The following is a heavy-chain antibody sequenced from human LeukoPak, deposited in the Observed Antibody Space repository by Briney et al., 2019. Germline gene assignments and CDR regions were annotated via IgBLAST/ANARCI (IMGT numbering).Heavy chain of an antibody. D-gene: IGHD6-6*01. CDR3: ARMSSSSGWFDP. V-gene: IGHV6-1*01. Sequence: SQTLSLTCAISGDSVSSNSAAWNWIRQSPSRGLEWLGRTYYRSKWYNDYAVSVKSRIIISADSSRNQFSLQLNSVIPEDTAVYYCARMSSSSGWFDPWGQGTPVTVSS. CDR2: TYYRSKWYN. CDR1: GDSVSSNSAA. J-gene: IGHJ5*02.